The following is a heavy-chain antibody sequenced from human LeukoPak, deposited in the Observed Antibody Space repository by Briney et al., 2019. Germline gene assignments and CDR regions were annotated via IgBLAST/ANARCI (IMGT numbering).Heavy chain of an antibody. V-gene: IGHV1-46*01. D-gene: IGHD5-18*01. Sequence: VSVKVSCKASGYTFTSYYMHWVRQAPGQGLEWMGIINPSGGSTSYAQKFQGRVTMTRDMSTSTVYMELSSLRSEDTAVYYCARDEVNTAMVLWGQGTMVTVSS. CDR3: ARDEVNTAMVL. J-gene: IGHJ3*01. CDR2: INPSGGST. CDR1: GYTFTSYY.